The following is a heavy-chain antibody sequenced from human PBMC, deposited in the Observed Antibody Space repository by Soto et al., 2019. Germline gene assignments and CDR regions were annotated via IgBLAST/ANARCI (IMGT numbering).Heavy chain of an antibody. Sequence: ASVKVSCKASGYTFTSYGITWVRQAPGQGLEWMGWIRAYNGNTNYAQKFQGRVTMTTDTSTNTAYMELRSLRSDDTAVYYCAREGELDRVGIYYHHYGMDVWG. J-gene: IGHJ6*02. V-gene: IGHV1-18*01. D-gene: IGHD1-26*01. CDR3: AREGELDRVGIYYHHYGMDV. CDR1: GYTFTSYG. CDR2: IRAYNGNT.